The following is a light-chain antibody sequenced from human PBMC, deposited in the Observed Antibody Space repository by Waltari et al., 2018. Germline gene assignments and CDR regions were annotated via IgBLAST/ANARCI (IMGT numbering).Light chain of an antibody. Sequence: EIVMTQSPATLSVSPGDRATLSCRASQSFSGNLACYQQKPGQAPRLLIYGASTRATGIPARFSGSASGTEFTLTISSLQSEDSAVYYCQQYYDWRRVTFGQGTRLEIK. V-gene: IGKV3D-15*01. J-gene: IGKJ5*01. CDR1: QSFSGN. CDR2: GAS. CDR3: QQYYDWRRVT.